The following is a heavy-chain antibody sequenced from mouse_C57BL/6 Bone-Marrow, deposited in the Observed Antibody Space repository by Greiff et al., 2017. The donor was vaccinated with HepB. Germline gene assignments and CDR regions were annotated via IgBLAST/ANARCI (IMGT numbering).Heavy chain of an antibody. CDR2: INPSNGGT. CDR1: GYTFTSYW. V-gene: IGHV1-53*01. Sequence: VQLQQPGTELVKPGASVKLSCKASGYTFTSYWMHWVKQRPGQGLEWIGNINPSNGGTNYNEKFKSKATLTGDKSSSTAYMHLSSLTSEDSAVYYCARLTGLYYFDYWGQGTTLTVSS. D-gene: IGHD4-1*01. CDR3: ARLTGLYYFDY. J-gene: IGHJ2*01.